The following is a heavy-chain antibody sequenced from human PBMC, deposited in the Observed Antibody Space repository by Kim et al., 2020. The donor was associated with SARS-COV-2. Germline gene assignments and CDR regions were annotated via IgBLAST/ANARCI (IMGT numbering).Heavy chain of an antibody. CDR2: ISWNSGSI. Sequence: GGSLRLSCAASGFTFDDYAMHWVRQAPGKGLEWVSGISWNSGSIGYADSVKGRFTISRDNAKNSLYLQMNSLRAEDTALYYCAKDPSPTLDYYGSGSTTLNWFDPWGQGTLVTVSS. CDR1: GFTFDDYA. J-gene: IGHJ5*02. D-gene: IGHD3-10*01. CDR3: AKDPSPTLDYYGSGSTTLNWFDP. V-gene: IGHV3-9*01.